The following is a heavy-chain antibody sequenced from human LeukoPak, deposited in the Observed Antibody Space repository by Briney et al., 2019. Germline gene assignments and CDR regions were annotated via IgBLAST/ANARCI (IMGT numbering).Heavy chain of an antibody. CDR3: AREGPLSSIKH. CDR2: ISPNNGDT. V-gene: IGHV1-2*02. D-gene: IGHD5-12*01. J-gene: IGHJ1*01. Sequence: ASVKVSCKASGFTFTDYYLHWVRQAPGQGLEGMGWISPNNGDTDYAQKFQGRVRMTTDTSISTAYMDLSRITSNDTAMYYCAREGPLSSIKHWGQGTLVTVSS. CDR1: GFTFTDYY.